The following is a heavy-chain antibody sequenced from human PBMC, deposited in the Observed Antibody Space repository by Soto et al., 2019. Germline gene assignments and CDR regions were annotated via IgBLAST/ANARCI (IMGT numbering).Heavy chain of an antibody. J-gene: IGHJ6*02. CDR2: IDPSDSYT. D-gene: IGHD3-10*01. V-gene: IGHV5-10-1*01. CDR3: ARRVTXVRGALTAGYYYYGMDV. Sequence: PGESLKISCKGSGYSFTIYWISWVRQMPGKGLEWMGRIDPSDSYTNYSPSFQGHVTISADKSISTAYLQWSSLKASDTAMYYCARRVTXVRGALTAGYYYYGMDVWGQGTTVTVSS. CDR1: GYSFTIYW.